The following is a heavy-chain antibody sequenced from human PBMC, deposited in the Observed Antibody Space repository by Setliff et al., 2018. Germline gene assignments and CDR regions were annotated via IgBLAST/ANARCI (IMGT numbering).Heavy chain of an antibody. Sequence: PSETLSLTCNVSGVSIANTASYWSWIRQPAGKTLEWIGQVYVGGNTYYNPSFESRVSISVDTSKNQFSLKVFSVTAADTAVYYCARDGDDYSAFKIWGQGTVVTVSS. CDR3: ARDGDDYSAFKI. CDR1: GVSIANTASY. J-gene: IGHJ3*02. CDR2: VYVGGNT. D-gene: IGHD4-4*01. V-gene: IGHV4-61*09.